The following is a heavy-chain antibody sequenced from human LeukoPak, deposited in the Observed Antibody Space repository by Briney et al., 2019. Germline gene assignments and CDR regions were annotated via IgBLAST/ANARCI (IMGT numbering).Heavy chain of an antibody. D-gene: IGHD3-3*01. J-gene: IGHJ3*01. CDR3: PRSDDFWSGSDAFDV. Sequence: GASVKVSCKASGYTFTSYGISWVRQAPGHGLEWMGWISAYNGNTNYAQKLQGRVTMTTDTSTSTAYMELRSLRSDDTAVYHCPRSDDFWSGSDAFDVGSQGRMVTVSS. CDR1: GYTFTSYG. CDR2: ISAYNGNT. V-gene: IGHV1-18*01.